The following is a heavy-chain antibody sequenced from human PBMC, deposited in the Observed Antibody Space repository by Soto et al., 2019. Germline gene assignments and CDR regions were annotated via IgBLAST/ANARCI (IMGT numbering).Heavy chain of an antibody. D-gene: IGHD2-8*01. CDR2: VYYRGSS. J-gene: IGHJ4*02. CDR3: VSQRTSVLTQAYFNY. V-gene: IGHV4-39*01. Sequence: PSETLSLTYTVSGGSVSNSNYYWSWIRQSPGKGLEWIGSVYYRGSSYSKSSVKSRVTISVDTPKNQFSLNLNSVTASDTAVYSCVSQRTSVLTQAYFNYWGPGALVTFTS. CDR1: GGSVSNSNYY.